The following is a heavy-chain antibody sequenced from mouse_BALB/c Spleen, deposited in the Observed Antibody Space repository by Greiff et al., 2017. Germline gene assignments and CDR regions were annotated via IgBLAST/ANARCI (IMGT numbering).Heavy chain of an antibody. CDR1: GYSITSDYA. V-gene: IGHV3-2*02. CDR2: ISYSGST. CDR3: ARWGNSRYFDV. Sequence: EVQLKESGPGLVKPSQSLSLTCTVTGYSITSDYAWNWIRQFPGNKLEWMGYISYSGSTSYNPSLKSRISITRDTSKNQFFLQLNSVTTEDTATYYCARWGNSRYFDVWGAGTTVTVSS. J-gene: IGHJ1*01. D-gene: IGHD2-1*01.